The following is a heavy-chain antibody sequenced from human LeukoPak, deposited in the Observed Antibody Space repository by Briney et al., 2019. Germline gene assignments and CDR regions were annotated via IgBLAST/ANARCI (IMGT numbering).Heavy chain of an antibody. CDR3: ARDPYSGSYGDYYYYYMDV. V-gene: IGHV3-23*01. D-gene: IGHD1-26*01. CDR1: GLTFSSYA. J-gene: IGHJ6*03. Sequence: GGSLRLSCAASGLTFSSYAMSWVRQAPGKGLEWVSAISGSGGSTYYADSVKGRFTISRDNSKNTLYLQMNSLRAEDTALYYCARDPYSGSYGDYYYYYMDVWGKGTTVTISS. CDR2: ISGSGGST.